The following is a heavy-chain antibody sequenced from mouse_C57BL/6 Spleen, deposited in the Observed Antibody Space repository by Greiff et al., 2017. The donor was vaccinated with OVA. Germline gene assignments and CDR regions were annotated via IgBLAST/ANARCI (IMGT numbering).Heavy chain of an antibody. CDR3: ARATGNAWFAY. J-gene: IGHJ3*01. CDR1: GFTFSDYG. D-gene: IGHD4-1*02. V-gene: IGHV5-17*01. CDR2: ISSGSSTI. Sequence: DVQLQESGGGLVKPGGSLKLSCAASGFTFSDYGMHWVRQAPEKGLEWVAYISSGSSTIYYADTVKGRFTISRDNAKNTLFLQMTSLRSEDTAMYYCARATGNAWFAYWGQGTLVTVSA.